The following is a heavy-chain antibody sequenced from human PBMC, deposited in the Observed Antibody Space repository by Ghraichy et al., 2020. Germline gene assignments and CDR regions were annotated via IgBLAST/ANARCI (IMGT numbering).Heavy chain of an antibody. J-gene: IGHJ4*02. D-gene: IGHD3-22*01. CDR2: INSDGSST. V-gene: IGHV3-74*01. CDR1: GFTFSSYW. CDR3: TRASSGYIFDY. Sequence: GGSLRLSCVASGFTFSSYWMHWVRQAPGKGLVWVSRINSDGSSTTYADSVKGRFTISRDNAKNTLYLQMNSLRAEDTAVYYCTRASSGYIFDYWGQGTLVTVSS.